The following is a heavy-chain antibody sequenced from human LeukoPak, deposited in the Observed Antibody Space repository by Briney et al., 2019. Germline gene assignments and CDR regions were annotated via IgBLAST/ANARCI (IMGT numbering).Heavy chain of an antibody. J-gene: IGHJ4*02. Sequence: GESLKISCKVSGYSFINYWIGWVRQLPGKGLEWMGVIYPGDSDAGYGPSLQGQVTFSVDKSIKTAYLHGSSLKASDTATYCARRPRDAGGVEVAGFTFDFWGRGTLVTVSS. V-gene: IGHV5-51*01. D-gene: IGHD6-19*01. CDR3: ARRPRDAGGVEVAGFTFDF. CDR1: GYSFINYW. CDR2: IYPGDSDA.